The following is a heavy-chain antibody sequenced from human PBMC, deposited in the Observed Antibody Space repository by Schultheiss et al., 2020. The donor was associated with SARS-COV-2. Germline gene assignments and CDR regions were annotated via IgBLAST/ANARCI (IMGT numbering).Heavy chain of an antibody. CDR1: GGSISSGGYY. CDR2: IYYSGST. Sequence: SETLSLTCTVSGGSISSGGYYWSWIRQHPGKGLEWIGSIYYSGSTYYNPSLKSRVTISVDKSKNQFSLKLSSVTAADTAVYYCARVADLEIRPGMDVWGQGTTVTVSS. D-gene: IGHD1-7*01. J-gene: IGHJ6*02. V-gene: IGHV4-39*07. CDR3: ARVADLEIRPGMDV.